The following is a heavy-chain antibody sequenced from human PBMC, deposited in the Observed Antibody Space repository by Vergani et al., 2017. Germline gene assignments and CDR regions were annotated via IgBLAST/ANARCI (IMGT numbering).Heavy chain of an antibody. V-gene: IGHV4-39*01. J-gene: IGHJ6*02. D-gene: IGHD6-13*01. CDR2: IYYSGST. CDR3: ASAPRGGRRSSSWSHQYYCGRDV. Sequence: QLQLQESGPGLVKPSETLSLTCTVSGGSISSSSYYWGWIRQPPGKGLEWIGSIYYSGSTYYNPSLKSRVTISVDTSKNQFSLKLSSVTAAETAVYYCASAPRGGRRSSSWSHQYYCGRDVWGQGTTVTVSS. CDR1: GGSISSSSYY.